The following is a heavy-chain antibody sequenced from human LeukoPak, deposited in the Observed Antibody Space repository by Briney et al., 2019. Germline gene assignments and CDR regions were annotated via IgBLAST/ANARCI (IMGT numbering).Heavy chain of an antibody. J-gene: IGHJ6*03. V-gene: IGHV3-7*01. CDR3: ARDHRGSGWLYYYYYYMDV. CDR1: GFTFSSYW. D-gene: IGHD6-19*01. CDR2: IKQDGSEK. Sequence: GGSLRLSCAASGFTFSSYWMSWVHQAPGKGLEWVASIKQDGSEKYYVDSVKGRFTISRDNAKNSLYLQMNSLRAEDTAVYYCARDHRGSGWLYYYYYYMDVWGKGTTVTVSS.